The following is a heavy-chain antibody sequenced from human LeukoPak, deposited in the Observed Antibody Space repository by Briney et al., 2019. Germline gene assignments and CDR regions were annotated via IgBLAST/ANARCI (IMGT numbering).Heavy chain of an antibody. J-gene: IGHJ4*02. V-gene: IGHV3-9*01. CDR3: ARDRETVVITGGFGY. D-gene: IGHD3-22*01. CDR2: ISWNSGSI. Sequence: GRSLRLSCAASGFTFDDYAMHWVRQAPGKGLEWVSGISWNSGSIGYADSVKGRFTISRDNAKNSLYLQMNSLRAEDTALYYCARDRETVVITGGFGYWGQGTLVTVSS. CDR1: GFTFDDYA.